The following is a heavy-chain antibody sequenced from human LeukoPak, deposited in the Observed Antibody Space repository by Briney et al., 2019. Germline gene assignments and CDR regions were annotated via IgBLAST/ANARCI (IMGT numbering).Heavy chain of an antibody. CDR3: AKGLRPGFGWSGYTRANYYYYYMDV. CDR1: GFTFSSYG. V-gene: IGHV3-23*01. D-gene: IGHD3-3*01. CDR2: ISGSGGST. Sequence: GGSLRLSCAASGFTFSSYGMSWVRQAPGKGLEWVSAISGSGGSTYYADSVKGRFTISRDNSKNTLYLQMNSLRAEDTAVYYCAKGLRPGFGWSGYTRANYYYYYMDVWGKGTTVTVSS. J-gene: IGHJ6*03.